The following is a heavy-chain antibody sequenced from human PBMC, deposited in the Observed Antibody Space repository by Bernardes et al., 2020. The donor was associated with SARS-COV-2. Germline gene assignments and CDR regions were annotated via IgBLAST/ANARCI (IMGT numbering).Heavy chain of an antibody. CDR1: GSDFNNYGFTSYG. Sequence: ASVPVSCKTSGSDFNNYGFTSYGFSWVRQAPGQGLEWMGWITAYILNTDYAQNFRGRVTMTADTSTSTVYMELRSLRSDDTAMYYCAVNTGNFYYGVDVWGQGTTVTVYS. CDR2: ITAYILNT. D-gene: IGHD3-10*01. V-gene: IGHV1-18*04. CDR3: AVNTGNFYYGVDV. J-gene: IGHJ6*02.